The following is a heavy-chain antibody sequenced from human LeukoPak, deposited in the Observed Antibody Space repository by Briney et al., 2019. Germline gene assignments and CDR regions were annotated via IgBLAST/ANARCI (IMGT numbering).Heavy chain of an antibody. V-gene: IGHV3-48*03. J-gene: IGHJ4*02. CDR2: ISTTGSSI. CDR1: GFTFSSYE. CDR3: ARGTNAYPGTDY. Sequence: GGSLRLSCAASGFTFSSYEMNWVRQAPGKGLEWVSYISTTGSSIYYADSVKGRFTISRDNVKNLLYLQMNSLRAEDTAVYYCARGTNAYPGTDYWGQGTLVTVSS. D-gene: IGHD1-14*01.